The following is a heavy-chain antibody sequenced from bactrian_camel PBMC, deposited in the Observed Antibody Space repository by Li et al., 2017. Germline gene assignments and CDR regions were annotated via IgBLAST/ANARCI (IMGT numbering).Heavy chain of an antibody. CDR1: EYTYKSNC. V-gene: IGHV3S67*01. CDR2: IDSVGST. J-gene: IGHJ4*01. CDR3: AASTVPCGSGFFGRMIHRGH. Sequence: VQLVESGGGSVQAGGSMTLACSTSEYTYKSNCLAWFRQAPGKEREGVAAIDSVGSTNYADSVKGRFTISRDSAKKTLYLRMERLNAEDTGRYYRAASTVPCGSGFFGRMIHRGHWAQGTQVTVS. D-gene: IGHD2*01.